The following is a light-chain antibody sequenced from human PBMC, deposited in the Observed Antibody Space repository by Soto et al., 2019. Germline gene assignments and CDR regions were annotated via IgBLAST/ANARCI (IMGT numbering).Light chain of an antibody. J-gene: IGKJ1*01. CDR1: QSISSW. Sequence: DIQMNQSPSTLSATVGDRVTITCRASQSISSWLAWYQQKPGKAPKLLIYDASSLESGVPSRFSGSGSGTEFTLTISSLQPDDFATYYCQQYNSFSPTTFGQGTKVDI. CDR3: QQYNSFSPTT. CDR2: DAS. V-gene: IGKV1-5*01.